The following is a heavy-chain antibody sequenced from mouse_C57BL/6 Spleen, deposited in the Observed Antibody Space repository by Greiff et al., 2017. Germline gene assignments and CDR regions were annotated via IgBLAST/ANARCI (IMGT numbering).Heavy chain of an antibody. D-gene: IGHD1-1*02. CDR1: GYTFTSYW. CDR3: ARRYYGGYYFDY. J-gene: IGHJ2*01. Sequence: VQLQQPGAELVKPGASVKMSCKASGYTFTSYWITWVKQRPGQGLEWIGDIYPGSGSTNYNEKFKSKATLTVDTSSSTAYMQLGSLTSEDSAVYYCARRYYGGYYFDYWGQGTTLTVSS. V-gene: IGHV1-55*01. CDR2: IYPGSGST.